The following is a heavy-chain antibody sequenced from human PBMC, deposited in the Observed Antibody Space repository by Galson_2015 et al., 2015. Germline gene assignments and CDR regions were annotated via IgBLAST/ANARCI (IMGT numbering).Heavy chain of an antibody. CDR2: IGSSSGSI. V-gene: IGHV3-21*01. CDR3: ARESGLEAFDI. CDR1: GFTFSSYS. D-gene: IGHD6-19*01. Sequence: SLRLSCAASGFTFSSYSMNWVRQAPGKGLEWVSSIGSSSGSIYYADSVKGRFTISRDNAKNSLYLQMNSLRAEDTAVYYCARESGLEAFDIWGQGTMVTVSS. J-gene: IGHJ3*02.